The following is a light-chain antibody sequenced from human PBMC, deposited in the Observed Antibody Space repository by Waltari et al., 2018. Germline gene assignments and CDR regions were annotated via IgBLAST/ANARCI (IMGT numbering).Light chain of an antibody. CDR1: VLPNQY. Sequence: SYELTQPPSVSVSPGQTARITCSGDVLPNQYTYWYQQKPGQAPVLVIFKDTERPSEIPERFSGSTSGTTGTLTISGVQAEDEADYYCQSADSSNIWVFGGGTKLTVL. CDR3: QSADSSNIWV. J-gene: IGLJ3*02. V-gene: IGLV3-25*03. CDR2: KDT.